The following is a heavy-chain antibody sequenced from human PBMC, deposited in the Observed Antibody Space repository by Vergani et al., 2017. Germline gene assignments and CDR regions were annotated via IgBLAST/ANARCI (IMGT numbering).Heavy chain of an antibody. CDR3: ARHLDIVVVPAVGWFDP. Sequence: QLQLQESGPGLVKPSETLSLTCTVSGGSISSSSYYWGWIRQPPGKGLEWIGSIYYSGSTYYNPSLKSRVTISGDKSKNQFSLKLSSVTAADTAVYYCARHLDIVVVPAVGWFDPWGQGTLVTVSS. V-gene: IGHV4-39*01. D-gene: IGHD2-2*03. CDR2: IYYSGST. CDR1: GGSISSSSYY. J-gene: IGHJ5*02.